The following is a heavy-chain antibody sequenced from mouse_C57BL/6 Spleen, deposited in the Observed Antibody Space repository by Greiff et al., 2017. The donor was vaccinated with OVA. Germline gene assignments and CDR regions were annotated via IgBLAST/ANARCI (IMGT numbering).Heavy chain of an antibody. CDR3: AREGGGYDDGYFDY. Sequence: QVQLKESGPELVKPGASVKISCKASGYAFSSSWMNWVKQRPGKGLEWIGRIYPGDGDTNYNGKFKGKATLTADKSSSTAYMQLSSLTSEDSAVYFCAREGGGYDDGYFDYWGQGTTLTVSS. CDR1: GYAFSSSW. V-gene: IGHV1-82*01. CDR2: IYPGDGDT. J-gene: IGHJ2*01. D-gene: IGHD2-2*01.